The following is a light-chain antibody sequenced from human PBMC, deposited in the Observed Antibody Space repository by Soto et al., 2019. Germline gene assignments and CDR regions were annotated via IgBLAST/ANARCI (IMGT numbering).Light chain of an antibody. J-gene: IGKJ4*01. V-gene: IGKV3-15*01. CDR3: QHYNNWPLT. CDR2: GTS. Sequence: EMVMTQSRATLSVTPGERAALCWGASQSIGSNLAWYQQKPGQTPRLLIYGTSIRATGIPARVSGSGSGPEFTLTISSLQSEDFPVYYCQHYNNWPLTFGGGTKVDI. CDR1: QSIGSN.